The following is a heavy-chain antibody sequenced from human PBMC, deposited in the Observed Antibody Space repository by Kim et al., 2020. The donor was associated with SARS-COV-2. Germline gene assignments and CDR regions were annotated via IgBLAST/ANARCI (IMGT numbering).Heavy chain of an antibody. CDR3: ARRNSGWNDAFDV. Sequence: NPPLKGRLTISVEPSKKQFSRKLSSVSAADTAMYYCARRNSGWNDAFDVWGQGTMVTVSS. V-gene: IGHV4-39*01. D-gene: IGHD6-19*01. J-gene: IGHJ3*01.